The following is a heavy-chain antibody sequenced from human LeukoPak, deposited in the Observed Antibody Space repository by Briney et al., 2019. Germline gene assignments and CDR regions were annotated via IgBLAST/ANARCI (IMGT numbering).Heavy chain of an antibody. Sequence: GGSMRLSCEASRFTFSNYWMSWVRQAQGKGLEWVANIRQDGNEKYYVDSMKGRLTISRDKAKDSMYMQMNKLRAEDTAVYYCARDSLIQRCSRKNYFLLILLWGRGTTVSVSS. CDR2: IRQDGNEK. J-gene: IGHJ6*04. V-gene: IGHV3-7*01. CDR3: ARDSLIQRCSRKNYFLLILL. CDR1: RFTFSNYW. D-gene: IGHD2/OR15-2a*01.